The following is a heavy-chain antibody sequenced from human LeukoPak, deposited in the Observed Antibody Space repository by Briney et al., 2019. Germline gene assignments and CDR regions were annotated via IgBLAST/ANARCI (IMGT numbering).Heavy chain of an antibody. CDR3: ARAGCSGGTCLDY. CDR1: GFTFSGYS. Sequence: GGSLRLSCAASGFTFSGYSMNWVRQAPGKGLEWVSSISSSSTYIYYADSVKGRFTISRDNAKNSLYLQMNSLRAEDTAVYYCARAGCSGGTCLDYWGQGTLVTVSS. V-gene: IGHV3-21*01. J-gene: IGHJ4*02. CDR2: ISSSSTYI. D-gene: IGHD2-15*01.